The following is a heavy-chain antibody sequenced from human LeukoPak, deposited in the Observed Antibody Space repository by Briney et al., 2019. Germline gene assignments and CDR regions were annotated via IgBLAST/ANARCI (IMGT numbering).Heavy chain of an antibody. D-gene: IGHD1-26*01. Sequence: SETLSLTCTVSGGSISTYYWSWIRQPPGEGLEWIGSIYYSGTTHSNPSLKSRATISVDTSKNHLSLKVNSVTAADTAVYYCARGASGTLYDAFDIWGRGTMVTVSS. CDR3: ARGASGTLYDAFDI. CDR2: IYYSGTT. CDR1: GGSISTYY. J-gene: IGHJ3*02. V-gene: IGHV4-59*01.